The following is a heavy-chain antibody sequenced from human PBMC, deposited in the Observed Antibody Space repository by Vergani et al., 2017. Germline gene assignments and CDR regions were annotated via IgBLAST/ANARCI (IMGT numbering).Heavy chain of an antibody. D-gene: IGHD6-19*01. CDR2: IYYSGST. J-gene: IGHJ3*02. Sequence: QLQLQESGPGLVKPSETLSLTCTVSGGSISSSSYHWGWSRQPPGKGLEWIGSIYYSGSTYYNPSLKSRVTISVDTSKNQFSLKLSSVTAADTAVYYCARSQVWLYAFDIWGQGTMVTVSS. V-gene: IGHV4-39*07. CDR1: GGSISSSSYH. CDR3: ARSQVWLYAFDI.